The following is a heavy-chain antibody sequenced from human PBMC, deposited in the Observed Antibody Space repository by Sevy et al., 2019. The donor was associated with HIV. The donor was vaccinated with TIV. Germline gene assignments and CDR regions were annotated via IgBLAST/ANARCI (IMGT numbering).Heavy chain of an antibody. D-gene: IGHD3-10*01. V-gene: IGHV3-9*01. CDR2: ISWNSGSI. Sequence: GGSLRLSCAASGFTFDDYAMHWVRQAPGKGLEWVSGISWNSGSIGYADSVKGRFTISRDNAKNSLYLQMNSLRAEDTALYYCAKEGGLLAPLYYYGSGSYYHSRAFDIWGQGTMVTVSS. J-gene: IGHJ3*02. CDR3: AKEGGLLAPLYYYGSGSYYHSRAFDI. CDR1: GFTFDDYA.